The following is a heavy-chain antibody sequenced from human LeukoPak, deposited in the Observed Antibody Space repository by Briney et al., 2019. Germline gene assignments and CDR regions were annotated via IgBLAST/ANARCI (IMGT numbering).Heavy chain of an antibody. J-gene: IGHJ6*03. Sequence: GGSLRLSCAASGFSFSVFWMHWVRQAPGKGPVWVSRIKTDGSITDYADSVKGRFTISRDNAKNSLYLQMNSLRAEDTAVYYCARVDYLYYYYMDVWGKGTTVTISS. V-gene: IGHV3-74*01. D-gene: IGHD3/OR15-3a*01. CDR3: ARVDYLYYYYMDV. CDR2: IKTDGSIT. CDR1: GFSFSVFW.